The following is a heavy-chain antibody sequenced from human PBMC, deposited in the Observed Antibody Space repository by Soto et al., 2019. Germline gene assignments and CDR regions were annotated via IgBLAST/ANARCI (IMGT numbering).Heavy chain of an antibody. CDR2: INAGKGNT. Sequence: GASVKVSCKASGYTFTSYAMHWVRQAPGQRHEWMGWINAGKGNTKYSQKFQGRVTITRDTSASTAYMELSSLRSEDTAVYYCARAYVDIVATLYYYYYMDVWGKGTTVTVSS. J-gene: IGHJ6*03. CDR1: GYTFTSYA. D-gene: IGHD5-12*01. V-gene: IGHV1-3*01. CDR3: ARAYVDIVATLYYYYYMDV.